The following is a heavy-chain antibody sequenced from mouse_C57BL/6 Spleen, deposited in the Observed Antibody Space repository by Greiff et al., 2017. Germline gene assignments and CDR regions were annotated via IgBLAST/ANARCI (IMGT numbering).Heavy chain of an antibody. CDR1: GYAFSSSW. D-gene: IGHD2-5*01. CDR3: ARLNSNYLYAMDY. CDR2: IYPGDGDT. V-gene: IGHV1-82*01. Sequence: VQLQQSGPELVKPGASVKISCKASGYAFSSSWMNWVKQRPGKGLEWIGRIYPGDGDTNYNGKFKGKATLTADKSSSTAYMQLSSLTSEDSAVYFCARLNSNYLYAMDYWGQGTSVTVSS. J-gene: IGHJ4*01.